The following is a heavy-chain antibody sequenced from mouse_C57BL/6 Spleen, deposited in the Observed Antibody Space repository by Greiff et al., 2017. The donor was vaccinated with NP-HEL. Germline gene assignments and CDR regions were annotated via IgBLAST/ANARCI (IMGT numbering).Heavy chain of an antibody. CDR3: ARLVNWRDAMDY. CDR2: INPSNGGT. V-gene: IGHV1-53*01. Sequence: QVQLQQPGTELVKPGASVKLSCKASGYTFTSYWMHWVKQRPGQGLEWIGNINPSNGGTNYNEKFKSKATLTVDKSSSTAYMQNSSLTSEVYAVYYCARLVNWRDAMDYWGQGTSVTVAS. CDR1: GYTFTSYW. J-gene: IGHJ4*01. D-gene: IGHD4-1*01.